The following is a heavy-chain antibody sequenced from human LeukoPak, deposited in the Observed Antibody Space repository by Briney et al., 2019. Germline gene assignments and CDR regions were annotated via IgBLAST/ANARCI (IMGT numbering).Heavy chain of an antibody. CDR2: INTNTGNP. J-gene: IGHJ3*02. Sequence: GASVKVSCKASGYTFTSYAINWVRHAPGQGLVWMGWINTNTGNPTYAQGFTGRFVFSLDTSVSTAYLQISSLRAEDTAVYYCARKDAGTTYYDYVWGSYRSHAFDIWGQGTMVTVSS. CDR1: GYTFTSYA. V-gene: IGHV7-4-1*02. D-gene: IGHD3-16*02. CDR3: ARKDAGTTYYDYVWGSYRSHAFDI.